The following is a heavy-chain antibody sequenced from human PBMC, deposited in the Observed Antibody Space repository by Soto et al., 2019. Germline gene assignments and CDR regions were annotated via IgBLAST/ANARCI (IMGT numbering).Heavy chain of an antibody. CDR3: ARGLQQLVRPGAGWFDP. CDR2: IYHSGST. D-gene: IGHD6-13*01. V-gene: IGHV4-4*02. J-gene: IGHJ5*02. Sequence: QVQLQESGPGLVKPSGTLSLTCAVSGGSISSSNWWSWVRQPPGKGLEWIGEIYHSGSTNYNPSLTSRVTIAVDKSKNQFSLKLSSVTAADTAVYYCARGLQQLVRPGAGWFDPWGQGTLVTVSS. CDR1: GGSISSSNW.